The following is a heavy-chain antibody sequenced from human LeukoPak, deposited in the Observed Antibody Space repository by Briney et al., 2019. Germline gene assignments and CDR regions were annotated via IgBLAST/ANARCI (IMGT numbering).Heavy chain of an antibody. Sequence: GGCLRLSCVVTVFTLSNDRMSWVRQAPWKGLEWVVNIKKDGIEKYYVESVKGRFTISRDNAKNSLSLQMNSLRAEDTAVYYCARGEGYYDSSGYLYNDYWGQGTLVTVSS. J-gene: IGHJ4*02. CDR2: IKKDGIEK. V-gene: IGHV3-7*01. D-gene: IGHD3-22*01. CDR3: ARGEGYYDSSGYLYNDY. CDR1: VFTLSNDR.